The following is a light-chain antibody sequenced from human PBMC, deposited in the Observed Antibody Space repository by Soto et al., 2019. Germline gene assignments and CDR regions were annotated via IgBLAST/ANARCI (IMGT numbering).Light chain of an antibody. V-gene: IGKV1-27*01. Sequence: DIQMTQSPSSLSASLLDSVTITLRASQGINNYLAWYQQKPGKVPVLLIYSASTLKSGVSSRFSGRGAGTDFTLTISSLQPEDFATYYCQKYDRAPRTFGQGTKVDIK. CDR2: SAS. CDR3: QKYDRAPRT. J-gene: IGKJ1*01. CDR1: QGINNY.